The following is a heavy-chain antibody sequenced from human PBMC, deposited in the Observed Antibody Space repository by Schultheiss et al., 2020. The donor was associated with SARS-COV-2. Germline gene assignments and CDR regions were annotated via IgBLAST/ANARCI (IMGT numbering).Heavy chain of an antibody. D-gene: IGHD3-3*01. CDR3: ARDRYYDFWSGYYSDYYYGMDV. CDR2: IYHSGST. V-gene: IGHV4-61*08. CDR1: GGSISSGGYY. Sequence: SETLSLTCTVSGGSISSGGYYWSWIRQPPGKGLEWIGEIYHSGSTNYNPSLKSRVTISVDTSKNQFSLKLSSVTAADTAVYYCARDRYYDFWSGYYSDYYYGMDVWGQGTTVTVSS. J-gene: IGHJ6*02.